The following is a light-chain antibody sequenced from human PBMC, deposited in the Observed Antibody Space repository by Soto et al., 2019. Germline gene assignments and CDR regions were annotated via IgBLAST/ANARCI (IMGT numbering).Light chain of an antibody. CDR2: GAS. CDR1: QSVSSN. Sequence: EIVMTQSPATLSVSPGERATLSCRASQSVSSNLAWYQQKPGQAPRLLIYGASTRATGIPARFSGSGSGTDFTLTINSLEPEDFAVYYCQQRSNWLITFGQGTRLE. V-gene: IGKV3-15*01. CDR3: QQRSNWLIT. J-gene: IGKJ5*01.